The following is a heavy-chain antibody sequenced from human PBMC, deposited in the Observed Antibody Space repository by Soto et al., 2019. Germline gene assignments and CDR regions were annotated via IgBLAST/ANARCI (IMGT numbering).Heavy chain of an antibody. D-gene: IGHD3-10*01. J-gene: IGHJ5*02. V-gene: IGHV4-38-2*01. CDR3: ARGFGSGTSNWFDP. CDR1: GYSISSGYY. Sequence: SETLSLTCAVCGYSISSGYYWDWIRQPPGKGLEWIGSIYHSGSTYYNVSLKSRVTISVDTSKNQFSLNLSSVTAADTAVYYCARGFGSGTSNWFDPWGQGALVTVSS. CDR2: IYHSGST.